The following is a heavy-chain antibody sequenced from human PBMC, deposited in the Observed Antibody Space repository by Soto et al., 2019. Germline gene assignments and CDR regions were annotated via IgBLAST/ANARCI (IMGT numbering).Heavy chain of an antibody. CDR2: MNPNSGNT. V-gene: IGHV1-8*01. J-gene: IGHJ6*02. CDR1: GYTFTSYD. D-gene: IGHD6-19*01. Sequence: EASVKVSCKASGYTFTSYDINWVRQATGQGLEWMGWMNPNSGNTGYAQKFQGRVTMTRNTSISTAYMELSSLRSEDTAVYYCAVSVEQWLVSYYYYYGMDVWGQGTTVTVSS. CDR3: AVSVEQWLVSYYYYYGMDV.